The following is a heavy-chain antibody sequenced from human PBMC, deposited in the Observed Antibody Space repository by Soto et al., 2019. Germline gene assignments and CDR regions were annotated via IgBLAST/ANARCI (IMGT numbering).Heavy chain of an antibody. CDR3: ARLEGLATISYYFDF. Sequence: PSETLSLTCSVSDDSINSDKYYWGWIRQPPGKGLEWIGSTYYRGNAYYNPSLQTRVTISLDKSKSQFSLKLNSVTAADSAVYFCARLEGLATISYYFDFWGPGALVTVYS. V-gene: IGHV4-39*01. J-gene: IGHJ4*02. D-gene: IGHD3-9*01. CDR1: DDSINSDKYY. CDR2: TYYRGNA.